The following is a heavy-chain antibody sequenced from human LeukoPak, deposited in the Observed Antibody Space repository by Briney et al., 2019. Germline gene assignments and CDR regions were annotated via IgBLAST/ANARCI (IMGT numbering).Heavy chain of an antibody. CDR1: GFTFSSYS. J-gene: IGHJ4*02. CDR2: ISSSSDTR. D-gene: IGHD2-2*01. V-gene: IGHV3-48*02. CDR3: ARDREYQLQPFDY. Sequence: GGSLRLSCAGSGFTFSSYSMNWVRQAPGKGLEWVSYISSSSDTRYYADSVQGRFTISRDNAKNSLYLQMNSLRDDDTAVYYCARDREYQLQPFDYWGQGTLVTVSS.